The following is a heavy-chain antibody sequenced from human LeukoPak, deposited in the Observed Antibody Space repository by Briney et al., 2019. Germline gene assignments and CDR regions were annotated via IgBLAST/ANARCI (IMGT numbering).Heavy chain of an antibody. CDR3: ARDRGQRYYYYGMDV. CDR2: IIPILGIA. D-gene: IGHD1-1*01. V-gene: IGHV1-69*04. Sequence: SVKVSCKASGGTFSSYAISWVRQAPGQGLEWMGRIIPILGIANYAQKFQGRVTITADKSTSTAYMGLSSLRSEDTAVYYCARDRGQRYYYYGMDVWGQGTTVTVSS. CDR1: GGTFSSYA. J-gene: IGHJ6*02.